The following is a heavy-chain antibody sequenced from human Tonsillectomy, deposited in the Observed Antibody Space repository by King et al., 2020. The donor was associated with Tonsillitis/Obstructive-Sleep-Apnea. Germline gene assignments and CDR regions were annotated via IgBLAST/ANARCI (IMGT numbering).Heavy chain of an antibody. D-gene: IGHD2-2*01. CDR1: GGSISSYY. J-gene: IGHJ6*03. CDR3: AWGAAASSYYMDV. CDR2: IYYSGST. V-gene: IGHV4-59*08. Sequence: QLQESGPGLVKPSETLSLTCTVSGGSISSYYWSWIRQPPGKGLEWIGYIYYSGSTNYNPSLKSRVTISVDTSKNQFSLTLSSVTAADTAVYYCAWGAAASSYYMDVWGKGTTVTVSS.